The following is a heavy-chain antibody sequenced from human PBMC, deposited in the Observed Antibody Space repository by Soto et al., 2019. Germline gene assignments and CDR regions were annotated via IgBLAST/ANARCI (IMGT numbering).Heavy chain of an antibody. J-gene: IGHJ6*02. CDR1: GGTFSSYA. D-gene: IGHD4-17*01. V-gene: IGHV1-69*13. CDR3: ARTDYLTSPDRYYYGMDV. CDR2: IIPIFGTA. Sequence: ASVKVSCKASGGTFSSYAISWVRQAPGQGLEWMGGIIPIFGTANCAQKFQGRVTITADESTSTAYMELSSLRSEDTAVYYCARTDYLTSPDRYYYGMDVWGQGTTVTVSS.